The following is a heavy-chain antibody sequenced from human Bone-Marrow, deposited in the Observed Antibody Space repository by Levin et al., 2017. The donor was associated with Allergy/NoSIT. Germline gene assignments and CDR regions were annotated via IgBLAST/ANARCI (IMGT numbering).Heavy chain of an antibody. J-gene: IGHJ3*02. Sequence: LGESLKISCAASGFTFNTYNMNWVRQAPGKGLVWISSITSRGTHTYYSDSVKGRFTISRDSAKNSLYLQMNSLRAEDTAVYYCARGDDAIDIWGQGTMVTVSS. CDR2: ITSRGTHT. CDR3: ARGDDAIDI. V-gene: IGHV3-21*01. CDR1: GFTFNTYN.